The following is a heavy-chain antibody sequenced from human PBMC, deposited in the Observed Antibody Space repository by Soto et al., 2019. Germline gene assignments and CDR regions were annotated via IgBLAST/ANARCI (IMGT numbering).Heavy chain of an antibody. V-gene: IGHV1-46*01. CDR2: INPSGGST. CDR1: GYTFTSYY. CDR3: ARAATVTTWFDY. D-gene: IGHD4-17*01. J-gene: IGHJ4*02. Sequence: QVQLVQSGAEVKKPGASVKVSCKASGYTFTSYYMHWVRQAPGQGLEWMGIINPSGGSTSYAQKLQGRVTMTRDTSKSTVSMELSSLRSEDTAVYYCARAATVTTWFDYWGQGTLVTVSS.